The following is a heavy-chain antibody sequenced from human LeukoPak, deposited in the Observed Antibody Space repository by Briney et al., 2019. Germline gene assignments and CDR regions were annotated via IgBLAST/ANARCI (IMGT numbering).Heavy chain of an antibody. CDR2: INPNSGGT. CDR1: GCTFTGYY. CDR3: ARSRAYYYDSSGYSEYFQH. V-gene: IGHV1-2*02. D-gene: IGHD3-22*01. J-gene: IGHJ1*01. Sequence: ASVKVSCKASGCTFTGYYMHWVRQAPGQGLEWMGWINPNSGGTNYAQKLQGRVTMTRDTSISTAYMELSRLRSDDTAVYYCARSRAYYYDSSGYSEYFQHWGQGTLVTVSS.